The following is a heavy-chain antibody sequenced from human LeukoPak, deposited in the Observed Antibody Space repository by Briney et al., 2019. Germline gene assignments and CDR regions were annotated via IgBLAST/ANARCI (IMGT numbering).Heavy chain of an antibody. J-gene: IGHJ6*02. CDR2: PSGGST. Sequence: PSGGSTSYAQKFQGRVTMTRDTSTSTVYMELSSLRSEDTAVYYCAREGYCSSTSCRGMDVWGQGTTVTVSS. D-gene: IGHD2-2*01. CDR3: AREGYCSSTSCRGMDV. V-gene: IGHV1-46*01.